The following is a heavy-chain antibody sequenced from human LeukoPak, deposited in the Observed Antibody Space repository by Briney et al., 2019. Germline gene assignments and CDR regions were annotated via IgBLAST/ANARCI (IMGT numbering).Heavy chain of an antibody. CDR1: GASISSYY. CDR3: ARDLSGSLYFDY. Sequence: KPSETLSLTCTVSGASISSYYYNWIRQTAGRGLEWIGRLYISGSTDYNPSLKNRVTISVDTSNNQFSLKLNSVTAADTAVYFCARDLSGSLYFDYWGQGVLVTVPS. V-gene: IGHV4-4*07. D-gene: IGHD3-10*01. J-gene: IGHJ4*02. CDR2: LYISGST.